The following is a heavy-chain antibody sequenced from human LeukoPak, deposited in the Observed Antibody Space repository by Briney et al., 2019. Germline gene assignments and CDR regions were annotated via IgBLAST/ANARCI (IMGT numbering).Heavy chain of an antibody. D-gene: IGHD3-3*01. CDR2: IYYCGRH. CDR3: ARRQAPEKYYDFWSGYSDAFDI. V-gene: IGHV4-59*01. CDR1: GGSISSYY. J-gene: IGHJ3*02. Sequence: SETLSLTCTVSGGSISSYYDRWLPEPPGKGREGIVYIYYCGRHNYNPSLKTRATLSVDTSKYQFSLKLSSVTAADTAVYYCARRQAPEKYYDFWSGYSDAFDIWGQGTMVTVSS.